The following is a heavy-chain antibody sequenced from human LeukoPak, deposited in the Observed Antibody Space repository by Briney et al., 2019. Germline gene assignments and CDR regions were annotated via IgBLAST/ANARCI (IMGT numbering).Heavy chain of an antibody. Sequence: GGSLRLSCAASGFTFSSYEMNWVRQAPGKGLEWVSYISSSGSTIYYADSVKGRFTISRDNAKNSLYLQMNSLRAEDTAVYYCAREGIAVAGTNFDCWGQGTLVTVSS. CDR3: AREGIAVAGTNFDC. D-gene: IGHD6-19*01. J-gene: IGHJ4*02. V-gene: IGHV3-48*03. CDR2: ISSSGSTI. CDR1: GFTFSSYE.